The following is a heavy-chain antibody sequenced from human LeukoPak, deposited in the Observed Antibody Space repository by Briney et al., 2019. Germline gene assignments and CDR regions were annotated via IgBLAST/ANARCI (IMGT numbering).Heavy chain of an antibody. J-gene: IGHJ6*02. Sequence: SVKVSCKASGGTFSSYAISWVRQAPGQGLEWMGRIIPILGIANYAQKFQGRVTITADKSTSTAYMELSSLRFEDTAVYYCARDSTVTIEYYYGMDVWGQGTTVTVSS. V-gene: IGHV1-69*04. CDR1: GGTFSSYA. CDR2: IIPILGIA. D-gene: IGHD4-17*01. CDR3: ARDSTVTIEYYYGMDV.